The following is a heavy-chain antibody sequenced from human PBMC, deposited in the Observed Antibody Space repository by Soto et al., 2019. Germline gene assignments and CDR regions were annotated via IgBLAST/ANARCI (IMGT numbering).Heavy chain of an antibody. CDR3: ATSYSSSWYGKGYYYYGMDV. V-gene: IGHV1-69*02. J-gene: IGHJ6*02. D-gene: IGHD6-13*01. Sequence: QVQLMQSGAEVKKPGSSVKVSCKASGGTFSSYTISWVRQAPGQGLEWMGRIIPILGIANYAQKFQGRVTITADKSTSTAYMELSSLRSEDTAVYYCATSYSSSWYGKGYYYYGMDVWGQGTTVTVSS. CDR1: GGTFSSYT. CDR2: IIPILGIA.